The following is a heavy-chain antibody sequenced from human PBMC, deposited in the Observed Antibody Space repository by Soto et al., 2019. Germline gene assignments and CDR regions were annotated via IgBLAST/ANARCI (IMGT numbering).Heavy chain of an antibody. CDR2: ISTYNGDT. V-gene: IGHV1-18*01. D-gene: IGHD3-3*01. CDR3: ARVGVDFWSAYYGYYFDC. J-gene: IGHJ4*02. CDR1: GYTFTSYG. Sequence: QVQLVQSGAEVKKPGASVKVSCKASGYTFTSYGISWVRQAPGQGLEWMGWISTYNGDTNYAQKLQGRVTMTTDTSTSTAYMELRSLRSDDTAVYYCARVGVDFWSAYYGYYFDCCGQGTLVTVSS.